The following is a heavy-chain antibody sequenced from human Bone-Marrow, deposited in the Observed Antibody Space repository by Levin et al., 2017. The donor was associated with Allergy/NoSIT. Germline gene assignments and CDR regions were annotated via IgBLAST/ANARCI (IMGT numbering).Heavy chain of an antibody. CDR1: GFSFSNYD. J-gene: IGHJ5*02. CDR3: AKGVDSYGSGTLA. V-gene: IGHV3-30*18. D-gene: IGHD3-10*01. CDR2: ISSDGSDK. Sequence: GESLKISCAASGFSFSNYDMHWVRQVPGKGLEWVALISSDGSDKHYADSVKGRFIISRDNSKNTLYMEVNSLRGEDTAVYYCAKGVDSYGSGTLAWGQGTLVTFSS.